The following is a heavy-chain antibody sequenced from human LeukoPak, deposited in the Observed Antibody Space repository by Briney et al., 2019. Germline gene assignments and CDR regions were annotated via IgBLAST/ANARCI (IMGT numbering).Heavy chain of an antibody. CDR3: AREIITIFGVVIIRYFDY. J-gene: IGHJ4*02. V-gene: IGHV3-66*02. CDR1: GFTVSSNY. D-gene: IGHD3-3*01. CDR2: IYSGGST. Sequence: PGGSLRLSCAASGFTVSSNYMSWVRQAPGKGLEWVSVIYSGGSTYYADSVKGRFTISRDNSKNTLHLQMNSLRAEDTAVYYCAREIITIFGVVIIRYFDYWGQGTLVTVSS.